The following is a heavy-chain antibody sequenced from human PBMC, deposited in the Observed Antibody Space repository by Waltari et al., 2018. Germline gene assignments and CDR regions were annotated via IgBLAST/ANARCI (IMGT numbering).Heavy chain of an antibody. CDR2: IYYSGST. CDR1: GGSISSYY. D-gene: IGHD6-13*01. CDR3: ASGSSSWECYFDY. V-gene: IGHV4-59*01. J-gene: IGHJ4*02. Sequence: QVQLQESGPGLVKPSETLSLTCTVSGGSISSYYWSWIRQPPGKGLEWIGYIYYSGSTNYNPSLKSRVTISVDTSKNQFSLKLSSVTAADTAVYYCASGSSSWECYFDYWGQGTLVTVSS.